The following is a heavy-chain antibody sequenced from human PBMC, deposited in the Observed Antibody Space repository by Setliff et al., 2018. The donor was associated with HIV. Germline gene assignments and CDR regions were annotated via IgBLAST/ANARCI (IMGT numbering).Heavy chain of an antibody. CDR3: ARQAHPRGYYGSAGLFDY. CDR2: ISGDGGDT. V-gene: IGHV3-23*01. D-gene: IGHD3-22*01. J-gene: IGHJ4*02. CDR1: GFTFTTYP. Sequence: GGSLRLSCVASGFTFTTYPMSWVRQAPGRGLEWVSAISGDGGDTAYADSLKGRFTISRDTSKNTLHLHMNSLRAEDTAVYYCARQAHPRGYYGSAGLFDYWGQGTPVTVSS.